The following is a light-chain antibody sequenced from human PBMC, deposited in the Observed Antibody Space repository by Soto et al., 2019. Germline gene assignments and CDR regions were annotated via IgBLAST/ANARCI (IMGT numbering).Light chain of an antibody. CDR1: QSVSSY. J-gene: IGKJ4*01. CDR2: DAS. V-gene: IGKV3-11*01. CDR3: QQRSNWPLT. Sequence: EIVLTQSPATLSLSPGERATLSCRASQSVSSYLAWYQQKPGQAPRLLISDASNRATDIPARFSGSGSGTDFTLTISSLESEDFAVYYCQQRSNWPLTFGGGTKVEIK.